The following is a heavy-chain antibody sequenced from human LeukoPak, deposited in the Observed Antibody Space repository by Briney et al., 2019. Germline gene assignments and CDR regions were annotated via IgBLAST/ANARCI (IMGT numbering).Heavy chain of an antibody. CDR1: GYTFTSYG. CDR3: ARDSRKALAAAGTPEDY. CDR2: ISAYNGNT. D-gene: IGHD6-13*01. V-gene: IGHV1-18*01. Sequence: ASVKVSCKASGYTFTSYGISWVRQAPGQGLEWMGWISAYNGNTNYAQKLQGRVTMTTDTSTSTAYMELRSLRSDDTAVYYCARDSRKALAAAGTPEDYWGQGTLVTVSS. J-gene: IGHJ4*02.